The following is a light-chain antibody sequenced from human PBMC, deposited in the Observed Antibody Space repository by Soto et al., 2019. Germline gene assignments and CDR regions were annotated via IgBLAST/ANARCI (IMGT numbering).Light chain of an antibody. CDR2: GAS. CDR1: QSVSSN. V-gene: IGKV3-15*01. Sequence: IVMTQSPATLSVSPGERATLSCRASQSVSSNLAWYPQKPGQAPRLLIYGASTRATGIPARFSGSGSGTEFTLTISSLQSEDFAVYYGQQYNNWPLTFGRGTKVDSK. J-gene: IGKJ3*01. CDR3: QQYNNWPLT.